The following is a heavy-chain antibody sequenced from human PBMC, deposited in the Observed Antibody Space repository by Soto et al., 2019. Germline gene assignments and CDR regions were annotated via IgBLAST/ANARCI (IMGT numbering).Heavy chain of an antibody. D-gene: IGHD2-2*01. CDR1: GGTFSSYA. CDR2: IIPIFGTA. J-gene: IGHJ6*02. Sequence: PRPQVKVSCKASGGTFSSYAISWVRQAPGQGLEWMGGIIPIFGTANYAQKFQGRVTITADESTSTAYMELSSLRSEDTAVYYCARRIVQAAATTYGIDVWGQGTTVTVYS. CDR3: ARRIVQAAATTYGIDV. V-gene: IGHV1-69*01.